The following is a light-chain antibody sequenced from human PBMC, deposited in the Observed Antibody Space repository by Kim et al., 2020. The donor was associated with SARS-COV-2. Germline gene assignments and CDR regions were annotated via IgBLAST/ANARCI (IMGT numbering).Light chain of an antibody. V-gene: IGLV3-1*01. J-gene: IGLJ2*01. CDR1: KLGDKY. CDR2: QDS. CDR3: QAWDSSTVV. Sequence: VAPGQTASITCSGDKLGDKYACWYQQKPGQSPVMVIYQDSKRPSGIPERFSGSNSGNTATLTISGTQAMDEADYYCQAWDSSTVVFGGGTQLTVL.